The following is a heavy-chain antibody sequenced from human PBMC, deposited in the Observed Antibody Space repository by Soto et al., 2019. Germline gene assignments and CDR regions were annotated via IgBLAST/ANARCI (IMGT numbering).Heavy chain of an antibody. CDR3: TKSERYSYSYYYYGMDV. Sequence: HPGGSLRLSCAASGFTFSGSAMHWVRQASGNGLEWVGRIRSQANRNATAHAASVNGRYTNSRDDTNNTAYLQMNSMKTEDPAVYYCTKSERYSYSYYYYGMDVWGQGTTVTVSS. CDR2: IRSQANRNAT. V-gene: IGHV3-73*01. J-gene: IGHJ6*02. CDR1: GFTFSGSA. D-gene: IGHD5-18*01.